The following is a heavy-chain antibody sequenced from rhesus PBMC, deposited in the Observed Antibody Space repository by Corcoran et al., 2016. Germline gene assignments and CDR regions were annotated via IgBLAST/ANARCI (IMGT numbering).Heavy chain of an antibody. CDR3: AKDGGSWNNPEYFEF. Sequence: EVQLVESGGGLAKPGGSLRLSCAASGFTFSDYYMDWVRQAPGKGLEWVSAINSGGGSTYYADSVKGRFTISRDNSKNALSLQMNSLRAEDTAVYYCAKDGGSWNNPEYFEFWGQGALVTVSS. CDR1: GFTFSDYY. J-gene: IGHJ1*01. V-gene: IGHV3S25*01. D-gene: IGHD1-20*01. CDR2: INSGGGST.